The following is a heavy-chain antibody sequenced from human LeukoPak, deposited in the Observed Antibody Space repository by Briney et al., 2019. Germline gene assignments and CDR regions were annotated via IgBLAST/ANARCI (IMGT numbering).Heavy chain of an antibody. V-gene: IGHV3-48*01. CDR2: ISSGGTTI. J-gene: IGHJ4*02. Sequence: GGSLRLSCAASGFTFSSYNMNWLRQAPGTGLEWVSYISSGGTTIYYSDSVKGRFTISRDNAKNSLFLQMNSLRGEDTAVYFCVRDSNDYVWGTYPYYFDSWGQGTLVTVSS. CDR3: VRDSNDYVWGTYPYYFDS. D-gene: IGHD3-16*01. CDR1: GFTFSSYN.